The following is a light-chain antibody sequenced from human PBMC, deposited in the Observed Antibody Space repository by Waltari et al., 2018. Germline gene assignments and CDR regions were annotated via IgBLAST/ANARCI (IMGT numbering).Light chain of an antibody. CDR1: QSVSRA. J-gene: IGKJ1*01. CDR3: QHYLRLPVT. V-gene: IGKV3-20*01. CDR2: GAS. Sequence: CRASQSVSRALAWYQQKPGQAPRLLIYGASTRATGIPDRFSGSGSGTDFSLTISRLEPDDFAVYYCQHYLRLPVTFGQGTTLEI.